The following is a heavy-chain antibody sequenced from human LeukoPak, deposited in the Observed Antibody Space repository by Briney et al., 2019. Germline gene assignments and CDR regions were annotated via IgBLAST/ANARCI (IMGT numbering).Heavy chain of an antibody. CDR1: GFTFSNYW. Sequence: PGGSLRLSCAASGFTFSNYWMHWVRQAPGKGLVWVSRINSDGSTTNYADSVKGRFAISRDNAKNTLYLQMNSLRAEDTAVYYCAIQEYYYYGMDVWGQGTTVTVSS. V-gene: IGHV3-74*01. J-gene: IGHJ6*02. CDR2: INSDGSTT. CDR3: AIQEYYYYGMDV.